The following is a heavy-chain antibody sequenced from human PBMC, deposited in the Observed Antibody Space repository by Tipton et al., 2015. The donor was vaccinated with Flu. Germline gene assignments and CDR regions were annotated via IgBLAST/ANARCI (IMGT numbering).Heavy chain of an antibody. V-gene: IGHV3-7*01. CDR3: AGGSGWLILD. CDR1: SFTFSTYW. Sequence: SLRLSCEASSFTFSTYWMNWVRQAPGKGLEWVAIIKKDGSEKLYADSVKGRFTISRDNAKNSLYLQMNSLTADDTAVCYCAGGSGWLILDWGQGTLVTVSS. CDR2: IKKDGSEK. D-gene: IGHD6-19*01. J-gene: IGHJ4*02.